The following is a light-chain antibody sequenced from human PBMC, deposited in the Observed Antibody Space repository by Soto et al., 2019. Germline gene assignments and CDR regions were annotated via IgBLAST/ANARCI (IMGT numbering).Light chain of an antibody. CDR2: ATS. V-gene: IGKV1-6*01. CDR1: QGIRND. Sequence: AIPMTQSPSSLSASVGDRVTITCRASQGIRNDLGWYQQKPGKAPKLLIYATSSLQSGVPSRLSGSESGTDFTLTINSPQPEDFATYYCLQDYNYPRTFGQGTKVEIK. J-gene: IGKJ1*01. CDR3: LQDYNYPRT.